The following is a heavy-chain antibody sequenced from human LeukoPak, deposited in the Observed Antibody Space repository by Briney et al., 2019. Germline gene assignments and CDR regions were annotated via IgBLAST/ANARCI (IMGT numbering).Heavy chain of an antibody. Sequence: GGSLRLSCAASGFTFSDYYMSWIRQAPGKGLEWVSYISSSGSTIYYADSVKGRFTISRDNAKNSLYLQMNSLRAGDTAVYYCAREKVRIGKYYYYYGMDVWGQGTTVTVSS. V-gene: IGHV3-11*01. J-gene: IGHJ6*02. CDR1: GFTFSDYY. D-gene: IGHD1-26*01. CDR3: AREKVRIGKYYYYYGMDV. CDR2: ISSSGSTI.